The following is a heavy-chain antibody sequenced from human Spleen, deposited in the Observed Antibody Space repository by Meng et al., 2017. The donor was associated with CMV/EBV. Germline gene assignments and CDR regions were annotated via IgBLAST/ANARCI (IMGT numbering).Heavy chain of an antibody. CDR3: AGSGRSYWFDP. CDR1: GGSIRSYS. CDR2: IYSSGST. Sequence: QVQLQESGPGLVKPSETLSLTCSVSGGSIRSYSWSWIRQPAGKGLEWIGHIYSSGSTNYNPSLKSRVTMSLDTSKSQFSLKLSSVTAADTAVYYCAGSGRSYWFDPWGQGTLVTVSS. D-gene: IGHD3-10*01. J-gene: IGHJ5*02. V-gene: IGHV4-4*07.